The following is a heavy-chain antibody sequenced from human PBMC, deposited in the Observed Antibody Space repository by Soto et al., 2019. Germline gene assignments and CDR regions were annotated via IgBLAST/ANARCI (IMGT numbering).Heavy chain of an antibody. CDR1: GYTFTSYA. CDR3: ARDSPITIFVVVVDAFDI. J-gene: IGHJ3*02. Sequence: ASVKVSCKASGYTFTSYAMHWVRQAPGQRLEWMGWINAGNGNTKYSQKFQGRVTITRDTSASTAYMELSSLRSEDTAVYYCARDSPITIFVVVVDAFDIWGQGTMVTVSS. D-gene: IGHD3-3*01. CDR2: INAGNGNT. V-gene: IGHV1-3*01.